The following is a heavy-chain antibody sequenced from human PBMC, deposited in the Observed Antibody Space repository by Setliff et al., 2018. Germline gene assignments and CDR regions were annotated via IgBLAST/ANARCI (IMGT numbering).Heavy chain of an antibody. CDR3: ARAGGGSSFTAYYYYYYMDV. Sequence: SETLSLTCTVSGGSISSYYWSWIRQPAGKGLEWIGHIYIGGSANYNPSLKSRVTMSIDTSKNQSSLKLSSVTAADTAVYYCARAGGGSSFTAYYYYYYMDVWGKGTTVTVSS. D-gene: IGHD6-13*01. CDR2: IYIGGSA. J-gene: IGHJ6*03. CDR1: GGSISSYY. V-gene: IGHV4-4*07.